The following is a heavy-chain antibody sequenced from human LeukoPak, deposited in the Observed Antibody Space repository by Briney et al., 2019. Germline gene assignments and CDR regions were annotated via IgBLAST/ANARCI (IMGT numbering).Heavy chain of an antibody. J-gene: IGHJ6*03. CDR1: GGSISSYY. Sequence: SETLSLTCTVSGGSISSYYWSWIRQPPGKGLEWIGYIYYSGSTNYNPSLKSRVTISVDTSKNQFSLKLSSVTAADTAVYYCARAHRPIVVVPAAHPRPYYYYMDVWGKGTTVTVSS. CDR3: ARAHRPIVVVPAAHPRPYYYYMDV. V-gene: IGHV4-59*12. D-gene: IGHD2-2*01. CDR2: IYYSGST.